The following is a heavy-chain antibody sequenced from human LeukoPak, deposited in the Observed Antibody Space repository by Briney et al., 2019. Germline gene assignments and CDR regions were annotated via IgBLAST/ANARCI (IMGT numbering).Heavy chain of an antibody. CDR2: ISSSSSTI. J-gene: IGHJ4*02. CDR3: ARAPKLTGSDY. CDR1: GFTFSSYS. Sequence: PGGSLRLSCAASGFTFSSYSMNWVRQAPGKGLEWVSYISSSSSTIYYADSVKGRFTISRDNAKNSLYLQMNSLRAEDTAVYYCARAPKLTGSDYWSQGTLVTVSS. D-gene: IGHD3-9*01. V-gene: IGHV3-48*04.